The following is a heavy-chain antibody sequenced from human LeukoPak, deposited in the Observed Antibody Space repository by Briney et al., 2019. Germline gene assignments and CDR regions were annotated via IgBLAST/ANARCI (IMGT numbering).Heavy chain of an antibody. V-gene: IGHV1-18*01. Sequence: ASVKVSCKASGYTFTSYGISWVRQAPGQGLEWMGWISAYNGNTNYAQKLQGRVTMTEDTSTDTAYMELSSLRSEDTAVYYCATGWDSSGSMGAFDIWGQGTMVTVSS. CDR3: ATGWDSSGSMGAFDI. J-gene: IGHJ3*02. CDR2: ISAYNGNT. CDR1: GYTFTSYG. D-gene: IGHD3-22*01.